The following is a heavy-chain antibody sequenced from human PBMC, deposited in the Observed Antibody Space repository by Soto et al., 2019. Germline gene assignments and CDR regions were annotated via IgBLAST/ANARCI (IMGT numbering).Heavy chain of an antibody. CDR2: MQPSTGRT. D-gene: IGHD1-26*01. V-gene: IGHV1-8*01. CDR3: ARGVSAGVDY. CDR1: GYSFTSPD. Sequence: SVKVSCKASGYSFTSPDINWVRQTAGQGLEWMGWMQPSTGRTGYAQKFQGRVTMTRDTSINTAYMELTTLTSDDTAFYYCARGVSAGVDYWGQGTLVTVSS. J-gene: IGHJ4*02.